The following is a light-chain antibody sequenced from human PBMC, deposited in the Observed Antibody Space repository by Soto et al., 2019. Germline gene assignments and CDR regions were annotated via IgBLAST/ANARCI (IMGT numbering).Light chain of an antibody. CDR2: SNN. CDR1: SSNIGSTY. V-gene: IGLV1-47*02. CDR3: SAWDDSLSGRRVV. Sequence: QSVLTQPPSASGTPGQRVTISCSGSSSNIGSTYVYWYQQLPGTAPQLLLYSNNQRPSGVPVRFSGSKSGTSASLALSGLRSEDEAEAYCSAWDDSLSGRRVVFGGGTKLTVL. J-gene: IGLJ2*01.